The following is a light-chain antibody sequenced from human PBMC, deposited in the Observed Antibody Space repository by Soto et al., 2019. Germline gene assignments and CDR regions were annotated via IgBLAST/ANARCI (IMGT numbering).Light chain of an antibody. CDR3: QQLNSYPIT. V-gene: IGKV1-13*02. CDR2: DAS. Sequence: IQISQSPASLSTSIGDRVTITCRASQTVNTYLHWYQQKPGKAPKLLIYDASSLESGVPSRFSGSGSGTDFTLTISSLQPEDFATYYCQQLNSYPITFGQATRLEIK. CDR1: QTVNTY. J-gene: IGKJ5*01.